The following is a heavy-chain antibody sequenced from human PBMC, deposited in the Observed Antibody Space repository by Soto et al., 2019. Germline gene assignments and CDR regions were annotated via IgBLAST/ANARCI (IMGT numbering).Heavy chain of an antibody. CDR2: IYYSGST. Sequence: QLQLQESGPGLVKPSETLPLTCTVSGGSISSSSYYWGWIRQPPGKGLEWIGSIYYSGSTYYNPSLKSRVTISVDTSKNQFSLKLSSVTAADTAVYYCARIIVVITRGGGGYYFDYWGQGTLVTVSS. V-gene: IGHV4-39*01. J-gene: IGHJ4*02. D-gene: IGHD3-22*01. CDR3: ARIIVVITRGGGGYYFDY. CDR1: GGSISSSSYY.